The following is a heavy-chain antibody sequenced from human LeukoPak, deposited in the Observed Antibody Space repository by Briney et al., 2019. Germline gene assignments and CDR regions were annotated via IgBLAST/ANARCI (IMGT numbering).Heavy chain of an antibody. CDR3: ATYWELNAFDI. Sequence: PSETLSLTCGVYGGSFSGYYWSWIRQPPGKGLEWIGEINHSGSTNYDPSLKSRVTISVDTSKNQFSLKLSSVTAADTAVYYCATYWELNAFDIWGQGTMVTVSS. CDR1: GGSFSGYY. D-gene: IGHD1-26*01. V-gene: IGHV4-34*01. CDR2: INHSGST. J-gene: IGHJ3*02.